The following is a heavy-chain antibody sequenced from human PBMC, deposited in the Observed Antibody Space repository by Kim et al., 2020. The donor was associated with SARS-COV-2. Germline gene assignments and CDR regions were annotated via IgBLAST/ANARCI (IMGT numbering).Heavy chain of an antibody. J-gene: IGHJ4*02. CDR1: GFTFSNYA. CDR2: ISGSADRT. CDR3: AKYCSGTCYRGLDY. D-gene: IGHD6-19*01. Sequence: GGSLRLSCADSGFTFSNYAMTWVRQAPGKGLEWVSGISGSADRTWYADSVKGRFTVSRDNSKNTLYLQMNSLRTEDTAVYYYAKYCSGTCYRGLDYWDQG. V-gene: IGHV3-23*01.